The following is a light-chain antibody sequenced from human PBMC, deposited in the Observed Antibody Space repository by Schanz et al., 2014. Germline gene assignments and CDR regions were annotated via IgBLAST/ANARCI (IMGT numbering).Light chain of an antibody. Sequence: EIVLTQSPGTLSLSPGERATLSCRASQSLSSNSLAWYQLRPGQAPRLLIHYASARATGTPDRFSGSGSGTDFTLTINRLEAEDFAVYYCQQRNNWPLTFGQGTRLEIK. CDR3: QQRNNWPLT. CDR1: QSLSSNS. CDR2: YAS. V-gene: IGKV3D-20*02. J-gene: IGKJ5*01.